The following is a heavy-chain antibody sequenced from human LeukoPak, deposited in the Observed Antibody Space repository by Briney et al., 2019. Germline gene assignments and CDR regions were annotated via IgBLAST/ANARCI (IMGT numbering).Heavy chain of an antibody. J-gene: IGHJ4*02. CDR1: GASISSFY. CDR2: AYYSGST. V-gene: IGHV4-59*01. CDR3: ARDLAAAGSFDY. D-gene: IGHD6-13*01. Sequence: SETLSLTCTVSGASISSFYWSWIRLPPGKGLEWIGYAYYSGSTNYNPSLKSRVTISVDTSKNQLSLKLSSVTAADTAVYYCARDLAAAGSFDYWGLGTLVTVSS.